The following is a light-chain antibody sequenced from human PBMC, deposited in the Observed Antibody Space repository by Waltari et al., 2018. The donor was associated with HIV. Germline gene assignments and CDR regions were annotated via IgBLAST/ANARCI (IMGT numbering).Light chain of an antibody. Sequence: QTVVTQEPSLTVSPGGTVTLTCASSTGAVTSGYYPNWFQQKPGQAPRALIYGTTNNPSWTPARFSGSLLGGKAALTLSGVQPEDEAEYYCLLYYGGAWVFGGGTKLTVL. J-gene: IGLJ3*02. CDR3: LLYYGGAWV. CDR1: TGAVTSGYY. CDR2: GTT. V-gene: IGLV7-43*01.